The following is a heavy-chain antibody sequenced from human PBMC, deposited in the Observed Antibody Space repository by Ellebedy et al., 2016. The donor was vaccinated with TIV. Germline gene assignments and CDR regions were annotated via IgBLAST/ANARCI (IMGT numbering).Heavy chain of an antibody. V-gene: IGHV3-7*01. J-gene: IGHJ4*02. D-gene: IGHD3-10*01. Sequence: PGGSLRLSCAASVFTFSSYWMIWVRQAPGKGLEWVANIHPDGSEKYYVDSVKGRFTISRDNAKNSLYLEMNSLRAEDTAVYYCARDYYGSENWGQGTLVTVSS. CDR2: IHPDGSEK. CDR1: VFTFSSYW. CDR3: ARDYYGSEN.